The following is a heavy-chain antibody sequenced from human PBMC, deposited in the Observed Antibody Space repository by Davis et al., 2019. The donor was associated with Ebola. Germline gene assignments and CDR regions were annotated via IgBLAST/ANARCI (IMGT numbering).Heavy chain of an antibody. V-gene: IGHV3-11*04. D-gene: IGHD6-13*01. CDR3: ARRPGIAAADY. CDR1: GFTFSDYY. CDR2: ISSSGSTI. J-gene: IGHJ4*02. Sequence: GESLKISCAASGFTFSDYYMSWIRQAPGKGLEWVSYISSSGSTIYYADSVKGRFTISRDNSKNTLYLQMNSLRAEDTAVYYCARRPGIAAADYWGQGTLVTVSS.